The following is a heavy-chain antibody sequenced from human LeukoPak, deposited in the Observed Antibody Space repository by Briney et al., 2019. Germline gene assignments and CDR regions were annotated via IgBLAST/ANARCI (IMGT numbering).Heavy chain of an antibody. Sequence: SETLSLTCTVSGDSISSGSYYWSWIRQPAGKGLEWIGRIYTSGSTNYNPSLKSRVTISVDTSKNQFSLKLSSVTAADTAVYYCAGVRAADLFVYWGQRTLVTVSS. CDR2: IYTSGST. V-gene: IGHV4-61*02. CDR3: AGVRAADLFVY. CDR1: GDSISSGSYY. J-gene: IGHJ4*02. D-gene: IGHD6-13*01.